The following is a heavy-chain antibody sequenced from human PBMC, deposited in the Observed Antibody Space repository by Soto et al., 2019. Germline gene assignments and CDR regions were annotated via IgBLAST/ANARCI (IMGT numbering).Heavy chain of an antibody. CDR3: ATYSTSSGWFDP. CDR1: GGSINNNNFH. CDR2: IYYTGST. Sequence: QLQLQESGPGLVKPLETLSLTCTVSGGSINNNNFHWGWIRQPPGKGLEWIGGIYYTGSTYYNPSLKSRVTISVDTSKNHFSLQVTSVTAADTAVYYCATYSTSSGWFDPWGQGTLVTISS. J-gene: IGHJ5*02. V-gene: IGHV4-39*02. D-gene: IGHD6-6*01.